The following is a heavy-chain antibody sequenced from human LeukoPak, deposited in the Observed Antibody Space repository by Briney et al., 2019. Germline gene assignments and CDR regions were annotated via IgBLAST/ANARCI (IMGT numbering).Heavy chain of an antibody. J-gene: IGHJ4*02. Sequence: SGGSLRLSCAASGFTVSSNYMSWVRQAPGKGLEWVSVIYSGGSTYYADSVKGRFTISRDNSKNTLYLQMNSLRAEDTAVYYCARVRYYYDSSGYYYFDYWAREPWSPSPQ. D-gene: IGHD3-22*01. CDR2: IYSGGST. V-gene: IGHV3-53*01. CDR3: ARVRYYYDSSGYYYFDY. CDR1: GFTVSSNY.